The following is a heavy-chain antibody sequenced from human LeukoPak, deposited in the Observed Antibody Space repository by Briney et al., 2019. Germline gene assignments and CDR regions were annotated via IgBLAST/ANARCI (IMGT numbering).Heavy chain of an antibody. V-gene: IGHV2-5*01. CDR1: GFSLSNTGVA. J-gene: IGHJ4*02. CDR2: AYWNNDR. CDR3: ARQSYSSSWKNFDY. Sequence: SGPTLVNPTQTLTLTCNFSGFSLSNTGVAVGWIRQSPGKALEWLAVAYWNNDRSYSTSLKTRLTISKDTSKNQVVLTMTNMDPVDTATYYCARQSYSSSWKNFDYWGQGTLVTVSS. D-gene: IGHD6-13*01.